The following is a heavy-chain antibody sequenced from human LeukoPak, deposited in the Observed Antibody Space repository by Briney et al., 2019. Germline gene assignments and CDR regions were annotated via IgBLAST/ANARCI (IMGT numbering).Heavy chain of an antibody. J-gene: IGHJ4*02. Sequence: PVGSLRLSCAASGFTFSSYSMNWVRQAPGKGLERVSYISSSSSTIYYADSVKGRFTISRDNAKNSLYLQMNSLRAEDTAVHYCARRGASSHFDYWGQGTLVTVSS. CDR3: ARRGASSHFDY. D-gene: IGHD1-26*01. CDR1: GFTFSSYS. CDR2: ISSSSSTI. V-gene: IGHV3-48*01.